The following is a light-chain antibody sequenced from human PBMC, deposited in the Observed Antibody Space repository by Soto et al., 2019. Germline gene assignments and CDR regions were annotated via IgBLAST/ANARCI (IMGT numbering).Light chain of an antibody. V-gene: IGKV1-5*03. CDR2: KAS. J-gene: IGKJ5*01. Sequence: DIRRSLSPSTLSASVGDSVSXXCRASQSISAWLAWYQQKPGKAPRLLIYKASTLEIGVPSRFSGSGSGTEFTLTISSLQPDDFATYYCQQYNSYPITFGQGTRLEI. CDR1: QSISAW. CDR3: QQYNSYPIT.